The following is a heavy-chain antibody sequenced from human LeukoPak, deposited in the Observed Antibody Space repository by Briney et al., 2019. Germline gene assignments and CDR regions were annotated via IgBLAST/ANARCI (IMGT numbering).Heavy chain of an antibody. CDR1: GGSISSYY. D-gene: IGHD6-13*01. V-gene: IGHV4-59*01. CDR2: IYYSGST. CDR3: ARGPGYSSSWYPYYYYYYYMDV. J-gene: IGHJ6*03. Sequence: PSETLSLTCTVSGGSISSYYWSWIRQPPGRGLEWIGYIYYSGSTNYNPSLKSRVTISVDTSKNQFSLKLNSVTAADTAVYYCARGPGYSSSWYPYYYYYYYMDVWGKGTTVTISS.